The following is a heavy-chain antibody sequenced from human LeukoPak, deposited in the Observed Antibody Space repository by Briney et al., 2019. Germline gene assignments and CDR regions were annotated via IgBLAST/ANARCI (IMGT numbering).Heavy chain of an antibody. J-gene: IGHJ4*02. CDR3: ASNGERHIFDY. V-gene: IGHV4-38-2*02. Sequence: SETLSLTCTVSGYSISSGYYWGWIRQPPGKGLEWIGSIYHSGSTYYNPSLKSRVTISVDTSKNQFSLKLSSVTAADTAVYYCASNGERHIFDYWGQGTLVTVSS. CDR2: IYHSGST. CDR1: GYSISSGYY. D-gene: IGHD2-8*01.